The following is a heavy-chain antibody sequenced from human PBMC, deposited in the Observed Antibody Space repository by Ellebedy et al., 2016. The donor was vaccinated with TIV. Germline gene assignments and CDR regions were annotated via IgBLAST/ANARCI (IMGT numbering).Heavy chain of an antibody. V-gene: IGHV1-69*13. Sequence: SVKVSCXASGGTFSSYAISWVRQAPGQGLEWMGGIIPIFGTANYAQKFQGRVTITADESTSTAYMELSRLRSDDTAVYYCARVSAGEDGKLPFDYWGQGTLVTVSS. D-gene: IGHD1-1*01. CDR1: GGTFSSYA. CDR3: ARVSAGEDGKLPFDY. CDR2: IIPIFGTA. J-gene: IGHJ4*02.